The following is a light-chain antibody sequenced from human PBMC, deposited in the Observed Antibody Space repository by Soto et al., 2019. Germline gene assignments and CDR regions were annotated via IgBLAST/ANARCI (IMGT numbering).Light chain of an antibody. Sequence: QSALTQPPSASGSPGQSVTISCTGTSSDLGGYNFVSWYQQHPGKAPKLMIYEVSKRPSGVPDRFSGSKSGHTASLTVSGLQAEDEADYYCSSYAGSNNLIFGGGTKLTVL. V-gene: IGLV2-8*01. CDR2: EVS. CDR1: SSDLGGYNF. J-gene: IGLJ2*01. CDR3: SSYAGSNNLI.